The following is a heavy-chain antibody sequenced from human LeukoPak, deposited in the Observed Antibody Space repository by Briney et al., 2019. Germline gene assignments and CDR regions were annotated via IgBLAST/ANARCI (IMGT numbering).Heavy chain of an antibody. CDR3: ARVVVPAAIAYYYYGMDV. D-gene: IGHD2-2*01. Sequence: SETLSLTCTVSGGSISSYYWSWIRQPPGKGLEWIGYIYYSGSTNYNPSLKSRVTISVDTSKNQFSLKLSSVTAADTAVYYCARVVVPAAIAYYYYGMDVWGQGTTVTVSS. J-gene: IGHJ6*02. CDR1: GGSISSYY. CDR2: IYYSGST. V-gene: IGHV4-59*12.